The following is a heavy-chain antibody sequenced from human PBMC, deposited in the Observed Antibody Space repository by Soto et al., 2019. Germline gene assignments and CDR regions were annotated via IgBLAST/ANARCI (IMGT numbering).Heavy chain of an antibody. CDR2: IYYSGST. J-gene: IGHJ6*02. D-gene: IGHD5-12*01. CDR1: GGSISSSSYY. Sequence: SETLALTCTVAGGSISSSSYYWGWIRQPPGKVLEWIGSIYYSGSTYYNPSLKSRVTISVDPSKNQLSLKLSSVTAADTAVYYCARLSGSNGMDVWGQLNQVTVSS. V-gene: IGHV4-39*01. CDR3: ARLSGSNGMDV.